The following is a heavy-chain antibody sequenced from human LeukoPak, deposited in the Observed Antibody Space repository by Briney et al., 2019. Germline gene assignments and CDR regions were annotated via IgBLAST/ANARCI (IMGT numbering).Heavy chain of an antibody. D-gene: IGHD7-27*01. Sequence: GGSLRLSCAASGFTFSGHAMHWVRQTPGVGLEWVAIIGNDGRDQHYSESVKGRFTISRDNSKNTLFLQLDSLRPEDTALYLCARDLMWGFDYWGQGTLVTVSS. CDR3: ARDLMWGFDY. V-gene: IGHV3-30*02. J-gene: IGHJ4*02. CDR2: IGNDGRDQ. CDR1: GFTFSGHA.